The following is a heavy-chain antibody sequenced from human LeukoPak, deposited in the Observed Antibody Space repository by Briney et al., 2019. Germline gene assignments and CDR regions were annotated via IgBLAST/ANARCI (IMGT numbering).Heavy chain of an antibody. Sequence: PGGSLRLSCVASGFTFSSYAMSWVRQAPGKGLEWVSGISDNGGSTHYADSVKGRSTISRDNSKNTLFLQMNSLRAEDTAVYYCAKETYSSGWYPYFDYWGQGTLVTVSS. CDR3: AKETYSSGWYPYFDY. CDR2: ISDNGGST. D-gene: IGHD6-19*01. V-gene: IGHV3-23*01. CDR1: GFTFSSYA. J-gene: IGHJ4*02.